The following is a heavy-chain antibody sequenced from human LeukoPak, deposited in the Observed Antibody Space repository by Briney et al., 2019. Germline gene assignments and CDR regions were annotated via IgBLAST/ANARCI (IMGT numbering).Heavy chain of an antibody. D-gene: IGHD6-19*01. J-gene: IGHJ2*01. CDR3: AKGYGSGWYWYFDL. CDR2: LREGGNAV. V-gene: IGHV3-23*01. CDR1: GFTFRNYA. Sequence: GGSLRLSCAASGFTFRNYAMSWVRQAPGKGIVWVSGLREGGNAVYHADSVKGRFTISRDNSKNTLYLQMSSLRAEDTAIYYCAKGYGSGWYWYFDLWGRGTLVTVSS.